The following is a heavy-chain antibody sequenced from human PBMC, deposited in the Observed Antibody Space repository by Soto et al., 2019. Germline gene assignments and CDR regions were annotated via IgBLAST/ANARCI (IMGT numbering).Heavy chain of an antibody. D-gene: IGHD3-22*01. CDR2: INVYNGNT. CDR1: GYTFTSNS. V-gene: IGHV1-18*04. Sequence: ASVKVSCKASGYTFTSNSIGWVRQAPGQGLEWMGWINVYNGNTNYAQKLQGRVTMTTDTSTSTAYMELRSLRSDDTAVYYCARDYYYDSSGYYNSRGMDVWGQGTTVTVSS. J-gene: IGHJ6*02. CDR3: ARDYYYDSSGYYNSRGMDV.